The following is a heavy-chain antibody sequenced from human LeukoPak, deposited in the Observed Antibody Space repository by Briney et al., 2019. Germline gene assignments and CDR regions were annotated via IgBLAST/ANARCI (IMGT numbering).Heavy chain of an antibody. CDR2: INTNTGNP. CDR3: ARVEVGAARRFGYYYGMDV. V-gene: IGHV7-4-1*02. J-gene: IGHJ6*02. Sequence: GASVKVSCKASGGTFSSYAISWVRQAPGQGLEWMGWINTNTGNPTYAQGFTGRFVFSLDTSVSTAYLQISSLKAEDTAVYYCARVEVGAARRFGYYYGMDVWGQGTTVTVSS. CDR1: GGTFSSYA. D-gene: IGHD6-6*01.